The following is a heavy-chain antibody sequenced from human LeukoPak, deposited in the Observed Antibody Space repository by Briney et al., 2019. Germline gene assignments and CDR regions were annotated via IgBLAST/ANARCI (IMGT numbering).Heavy chain of an antibody. CDR1: GFTFSTYY. Sequence: GGFLRLSCAASGFTFSTYYMNWVRQAPGKGLEWVSFITGSSSYIYYTDSVKGRFTISRDNAKNSLFLQMNSLRDEDTAVYCCASGFSSSPYFDYWGRGTLVTVSS. CDR2: ITGSSSYI. V-gene: IGHV3-21*01. D-gene: IGHD6-6*01. J-gene: IGHJ4*02. CDR3: ASGFSSSPYFDY.